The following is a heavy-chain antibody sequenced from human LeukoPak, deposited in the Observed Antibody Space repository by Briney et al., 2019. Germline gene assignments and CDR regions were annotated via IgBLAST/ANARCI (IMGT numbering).Heavy chain of an antibody. D-gene: IGHD6-6*01. CDR1: GGSFSGYY. Sequence: SETLSLTCAVYGGSFSGYYWSWIRQPPGKGLEWIGEINHSGSTNYNPSLKSRVTISVDTSKNQFSLKLSSVTAADTAVYYCARVESAIAARRCIDPWGQGTLVTVSS. CDR3: ARVESAIAARRCIDP. CDR2: INHSGST. V-gene: IGHV4-34*01. J-gene: IGHJ5*02.